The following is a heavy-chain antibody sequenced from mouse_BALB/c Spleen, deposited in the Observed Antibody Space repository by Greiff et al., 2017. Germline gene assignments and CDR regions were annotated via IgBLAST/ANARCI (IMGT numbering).Heavy chain of an antibody. D-gene: IGHD1-1*01. J-gene: IGHJ1*01. CDR1: GYTFTDYN. CDR2: IYPYNGGT. CDR3: ARNYYGSSYWYFDV. V-gene: IGHV1S29*02. Sequence: EVQLQQSGPELVKPGASVKISCKASGYTFTDYNMHWVKQSHGKSPEWIGYIYPYNGGTGYNQKFKSKATLTVDNSSSTAYMELRSLTSEDSAVYYCARNYYGSSYWYFDVWGAGTTVTVSS.